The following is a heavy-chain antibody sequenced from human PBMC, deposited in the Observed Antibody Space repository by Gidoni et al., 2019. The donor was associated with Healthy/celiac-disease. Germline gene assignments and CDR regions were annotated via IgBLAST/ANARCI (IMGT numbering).Heavy chain of an antibody. CDR2: IIPILGIA. Sequence: QVQLVQSGAEVKKPGSSVQVSCKASGGTFSSYAISGVRQSPGQGLEWMGRIIPILGIANYAQKFQGRVTITADKSTSTAYMALSSLRSEDTAVYYCAREWTGTMVRGVIIRGDWFDPWGQGTLVTVSS. CDR1: GGTFSSYA. J-gene: IGHJ5*02. CDR3: AREWTGTMVRGVIIRGDWFDP. D-gene: IGHD3-10*01. V-gene: IGHV1-69*09.